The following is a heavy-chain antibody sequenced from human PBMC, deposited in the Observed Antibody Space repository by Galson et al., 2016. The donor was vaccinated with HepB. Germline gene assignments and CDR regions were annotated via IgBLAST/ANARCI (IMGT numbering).Heavy chain of an antibody. D-gene: IGHD5-12*01. J-gene: IGHJ4*02. CDR3: AKDGVKSGYSYFDY. CDR2: LSVSGDTT. Sequence: SLRLSCAASGFTFGDYTMSWVRQAPGKGLEWVSGLSVSGDTTYYADSVEGRFTISRDNSKNTLHLQMNSLRADDTAVYYCAKDGVKSGYSYFDYWGRGTLVTVSS. V-gene: IGHV3-23*01. CDR1: GFTFGDYT.